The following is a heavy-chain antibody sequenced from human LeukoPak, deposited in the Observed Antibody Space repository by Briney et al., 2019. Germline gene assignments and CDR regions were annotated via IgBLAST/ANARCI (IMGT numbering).Heavy chain of an antibody. CDR2: IKQDGSEK. Sequence: AGGSLRLSCAASGFTFSSYWMSWVRQAPGKGLEWVANIKQDGSEKYYVDSVKGRFTISRDNAKNSLYLQMNSLRAEDTAVYYCARVTPITIFGVVCCPTHFDYWGQGTLVTVSS. D-gene: IGHD3-3*01. V-gene: IGHV3-7*01. CDR3: ARVTPITIFGVVCCPTHFDY. CDR1: GFTFSSYW. J-gene: IGHJ4*02.